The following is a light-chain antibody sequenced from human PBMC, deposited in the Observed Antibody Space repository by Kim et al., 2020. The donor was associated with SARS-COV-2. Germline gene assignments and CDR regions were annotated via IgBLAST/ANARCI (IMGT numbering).Light chain of an antibody. V-gene: IGLV1-47*01. CDR3: AAWDDILSGPV. CDR2: RNN. J-gene: IGLJ2*01. Sequence: QSVLTQPPSASGTPGQRVTIPCSGSSSNIGSNYVYWYQQLPGTAPKLLIYRNNQRPSGVPDRFSGSKSGTSASLAISGLRSEDEAAYYCAAWDDILSGPVFGGGTQLTVL. CDR1: SSNIGSNY.